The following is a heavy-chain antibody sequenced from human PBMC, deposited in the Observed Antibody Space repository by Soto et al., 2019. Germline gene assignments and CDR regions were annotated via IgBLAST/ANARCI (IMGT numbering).Heavy chain of an antibody. D-gene: IGHD6-13*01. CDR1: GGTFSSYA. CDR3: ARPSIAAAGTDYYYYGMDV. Sequence: QVQLVQSGAEVKKPGSSVKVSCKASGGTFSSYAISWVRQAPGQGLEWMGGIKPIFGTANYAQKVQGRVTITADESTSTAYKEVSSLRSEDTAMYYCARPSIAAAGTDYYYYGMDVWGQGTTVTVSS. V-gene: IGHV1-69*01. J-gene: IGHJ6*02. CDR2: IKPIFGTA.